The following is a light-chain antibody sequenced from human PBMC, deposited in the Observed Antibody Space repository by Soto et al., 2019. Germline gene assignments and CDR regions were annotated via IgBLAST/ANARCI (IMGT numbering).Light chain of an antibody. CDR2: GAS. CDR1: QSVSSN. J-gene: IGKJ3*01. V-gene: IGKV3-15*01. Sequence: EIVMTQSPATLSVSPGERATLSCRASQSVSSNLAWYQQKPGQAPRLLIYGASTRATGIPARFSGSGSGTDFTLTISSLEPEDFAIYYCQQRSSWPHTFGPGTKVDVK. CDR3: QQRSSWPHT.